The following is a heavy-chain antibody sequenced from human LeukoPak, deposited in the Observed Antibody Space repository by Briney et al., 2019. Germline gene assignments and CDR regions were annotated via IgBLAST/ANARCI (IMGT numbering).Heavy chain of an antibody. CDR2: TTHTGGT. J-gene: IGHJ6*03. CDR1: GGSFSGYY. V-gene: IGHV4-34*01. Sequence: SETLSLTCGVYGGSFSGYYWSWIRQPPGKGLEWTGETTHTGGTNYNPSLKSRVTIHVDSSKNEFSLRLSSVTAADTAVYYCARRIFGVAMFYMDVWGKGTTATVSS. D-gene: IGHD3-3*01. CDR3: ARRIFGVAMFYMDV.